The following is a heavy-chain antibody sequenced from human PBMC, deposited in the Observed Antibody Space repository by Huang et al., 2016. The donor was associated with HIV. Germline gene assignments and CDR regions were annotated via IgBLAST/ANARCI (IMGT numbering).Heavy chain of an antibody. CDR3: ARGPLNWWYPGS. V-gene: IGHV4-61*09. CDR2: IHPSGTT. Sequence: QVQLQESGPGLVKPSQTLSLTCVVSGASITSGNYYWMWVREPAGKGLEWIGHIHPSGTTNYNPSLKSRVSISIDTSKNQCSLRLNSVTAGDTAVYYCARGPLNWWYPGSWGQGTLVTVSS. CDR1: GASITSGNYY. D-gene: IGHD2-15*01. J-gene: IGHJ5*02.